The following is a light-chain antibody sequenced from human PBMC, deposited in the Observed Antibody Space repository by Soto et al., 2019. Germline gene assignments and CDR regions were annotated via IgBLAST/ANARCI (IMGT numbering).Light chain of an antibody. Sequence: QSVLTRPASVSGSPGQSITISCTGTSSDVGGYDYVSWYQQYPGKAPKLIIYEVTNRPSGVSTRFSGSKSGNTASLTISGLQAEDEADYYCSSYTGSITLYVFGTGTKVTVL. CDR2: EVT. CDR3: SSYTGSITLYV. CDR1: SSDVGGYDY. J-gene: IGLJ1*01. V-gene: IGLV2-14*01.